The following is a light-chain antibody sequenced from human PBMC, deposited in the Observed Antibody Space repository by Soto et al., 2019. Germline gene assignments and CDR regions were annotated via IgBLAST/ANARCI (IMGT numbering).Light chain of an antibody. CDR3: QQYGSSRT. V-gene: IGKV3-20*01. Sequence: EIVLTQSPGTLSLSPGERATLSCRASQSVSSSYLAWYQQKPGQAPRLLIYGASSRATGIPDRFSGSGSGTDFALTISRLEPDDFAVYYCQQYGSSRTFGQGTKGESK. CDR2: GAS. CDR1: QSVSSSY. J-gene: IGKJ1*01.